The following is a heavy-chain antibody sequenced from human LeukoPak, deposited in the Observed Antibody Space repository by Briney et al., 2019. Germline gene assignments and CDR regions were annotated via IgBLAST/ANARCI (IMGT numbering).Heavy chain of an antibody. D-gene: IGHD6-13*01. CDR1: GFSFRSFT. CDR2: ISSSGSTI. V-gene: IGHV3-48*04. CDR3: ATGSLWQLVTDY. J-gene: IGHJ4*02. Sequence: LPGGSLRLSCAASGFSFRSFTMHWVRQAPGKGLEWVSYISSSGSTIYYADSVKGRFTISRDNAKNSLYLQMNSLRAEDTAVYYCATGSLWQLVTDYWGQGTLVTVSS.